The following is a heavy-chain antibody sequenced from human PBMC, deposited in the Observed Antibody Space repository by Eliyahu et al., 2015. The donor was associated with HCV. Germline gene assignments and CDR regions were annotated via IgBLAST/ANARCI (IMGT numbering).Heavy chain of an antibody. V-gene: IGHV1-69*02. Sequence: EVKKPGSSVKVSCKTSGSSFSTYTISWVRQAPGQGLEWMGRIIPILGIATYSQKFHDRVTITADESTTTVDMELSSLRSEDTAVYYCAGILRSGDYYYAMDVWGRGTTVTVSS. D-gene: IGHD1-14*01. CDR2: IIPILGIA. J-gene: IGHJ6*02. CDR3: AGILRSGDYYYAMDV. CDR1: GSSFSTYT.